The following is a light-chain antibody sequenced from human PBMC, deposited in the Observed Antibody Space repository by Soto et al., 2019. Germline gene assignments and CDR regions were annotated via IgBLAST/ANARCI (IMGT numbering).Light chain of an antibody. CDR1: SGSIASNY. V-gene: IGLV6-57*01. CDR3: QSYDSSNWV. Sequence: NFMLTQPHSVSESPGKTVTISCTRSSGSIASNYVQWYQQRPGSSPTTVIYEDNQRPSGVPDRFSGSIDSSSNSASLTISGLKTEDEADYYCQSYDSSNWVFGGGTKLT. CDR2: EDN. J-gene: IGLJ3*02.